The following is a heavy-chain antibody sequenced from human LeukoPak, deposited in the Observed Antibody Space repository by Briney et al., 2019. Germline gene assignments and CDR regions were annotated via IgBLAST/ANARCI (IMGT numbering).Heavy chain of an antibody. CDR1: GYTFTSYG. CDR3: ALTTTSHYGSGSYQYFDY. CDR2: ISAYNGNT. J-gene: IGHJ4*02. V-gene: IGHV1-18*01. D-gene: IGHD3-10*01. Sequence: ASVKVSCKASGYTFTSYGISWVRQAPGQGLEWMGWISAYNGNTNYAQKLQGRVTMTTDTSTSTAYMELRSLRSDDAAVYYCALTTTSHYGSGSYQYFDYWGQGTLVTVSS.